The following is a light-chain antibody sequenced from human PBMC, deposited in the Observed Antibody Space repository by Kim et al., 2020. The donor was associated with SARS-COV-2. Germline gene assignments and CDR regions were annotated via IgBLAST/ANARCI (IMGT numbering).Light chain of an antibody. CDR3: QQYSSYST. J-gene: IGKJ1*01. CDR2: AAS. V-gene: IGKV1-5*01. Sequence: GDRVTVTCRARQSISSSLAWYQQKPGKAPDLLIYAASTLERGVPSRFSGTGSGTEFTLTISSLQSDDLATYYCQQYSSYSTFGQGTKVDIK. CDR1: QSISSS.